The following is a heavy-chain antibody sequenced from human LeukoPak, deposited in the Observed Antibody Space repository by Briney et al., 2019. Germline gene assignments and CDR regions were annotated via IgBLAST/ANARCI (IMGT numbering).Heavy chain of an antibody. CDR2: INPNSGGT. CDR1: GYTFTGYY. Sequence: GASVKVSCKASGYTFTGYYMHWVRQAPGQGLEWMGWINPNSGGTNYAQKFQGRVTMTRDTSISTAYMELSRLRSDDTAVYYCAGGAYDSSGYYFRRTFDYWGQGTLVTVSS. D-gene: IGHD3-22*01. CDR3: AGGAYDSSGYYFRRTFDY. J-gene: IGHJ4*02. V-gene: IGHV1-2*02.